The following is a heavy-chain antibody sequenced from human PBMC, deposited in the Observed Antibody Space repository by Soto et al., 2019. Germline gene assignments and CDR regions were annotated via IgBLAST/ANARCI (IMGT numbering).Heavy chain of an antibody. CDR1: GYTLTELS. CDR2: IIPIFGTA. J-gene: IGHJ5*02. Sequence: ASVKVSCKVSGYTLTELSMHWVRQAPGKGLEWMGGIIPIFGTANYAQKFQGRVTITADESTSTVYMELSSLRSDDTAMYYCARDAAFGNYAYNWFDPWGQGTLVTVSS. CDR3: ARDAAFGNYAYNWFDP. D-gene: IGHD4-4*01. V-gene: IGHV1-69*13.